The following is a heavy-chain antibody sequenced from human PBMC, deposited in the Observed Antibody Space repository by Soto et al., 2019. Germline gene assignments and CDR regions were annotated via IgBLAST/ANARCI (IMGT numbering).Heavy chain of an antibody. CDR2: ISYDGSNK. D-gene: IGHD2-2*01. V-gene: IGHV3-30*18. CDR1: GFTFSSYG. CDR3: AKSLGRSVVEKRYYYYYGMDV. J-gene: IGHJ6*02. Sequence: QVQLVESGGGVVQPGRPLRLSCAASGFTFSSYGMHWVRQAPGKGLEWVAVISYDGSNKYYADSVKGRFTISRDNSKNTLYLQMNSLRAEDTAVYYCAKSLGRSVVEKRYYYYYGMDVWDQGTTVTVSS.